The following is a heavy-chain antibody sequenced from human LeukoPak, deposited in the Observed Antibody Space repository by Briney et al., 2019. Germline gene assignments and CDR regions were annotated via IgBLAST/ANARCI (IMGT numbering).Heavy chain of an antibody. CDR3: ARGHVVVL. D-gene: IGHD2-21*01. V-gene: IGHV3-21*04. CDR1: VFTFSSYN. Sequence: PGRSLRLSCAASVFTFSSYNMNWVRQAPGKGLEWVSSISSSSSYIYYADSVKGRFTISRDNAKNSLYLQMNSLRAEDTAVYYCARGHVVVLWGQGTLVTVSS. J-gene: IGHJ4*02. CDR2: ISSSSSYI.